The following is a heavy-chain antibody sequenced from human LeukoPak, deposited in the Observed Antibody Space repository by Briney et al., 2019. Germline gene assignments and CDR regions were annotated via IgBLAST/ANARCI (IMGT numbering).Heavy chain of an antibody. Sequence: VASVKVSCKASGYTFTSYDFNWVRQATGQRPEWMGWMSPNSGDTGYAQKFQGRVTMTRNTSISTAYMELSSLRSDDTAVYYCARGPPNWGYDYWGPGTLVTVSS. J-gene: IGHJ4*02. CDR3: ARGPPNWGYDY. V-gene: IGHV1-8*01. CDR1: GYTFTSYD. CDR2: MSPNSGDT. D-gene: IGHD7-27*01.